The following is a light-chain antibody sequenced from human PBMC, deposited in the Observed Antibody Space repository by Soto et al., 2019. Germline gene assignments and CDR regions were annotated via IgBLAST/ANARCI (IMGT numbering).Light chain of an antibody. Sequence: QSVLTQSPSASASLGASVKLTCTLSSGHSSYAIAWHQQQPEKGPRYLMKLDSDGSHTNGAAIPDRFSGSSSGAERYLTISSLQSEDEADYYCQTWGTGIHVVFGGGTKLTVL. CDR3: QTWGTGIHVV. J-gene: IGLJ2*01. V-gene: IGLV4-69*01. CDR1: SGHSSYA. CDR2: LDSDGSH.